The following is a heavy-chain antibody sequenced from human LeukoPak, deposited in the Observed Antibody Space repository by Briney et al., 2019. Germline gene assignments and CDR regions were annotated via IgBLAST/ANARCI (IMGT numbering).Heavy chain of an antibody. Sequence: GGSLRLSCAASGFTFNTYSMNWVRQAPGKGLEWVSATVGSGPDTYHADSVKGRFTVSRDNSRNTLYLQMNSLRVEDTAVYYCTKAPLRSCTGAFCYPFDYWGQGTLVTVSS. J-gene: IGHJ4*02. V-gene: IGHV3-23*01. D-gene: IGHD2-8*02. CDR1: GFTFNTYS. CDR3: TKAPLRSCTGAFCYPFDY. CDR2: TVGSGPDT.